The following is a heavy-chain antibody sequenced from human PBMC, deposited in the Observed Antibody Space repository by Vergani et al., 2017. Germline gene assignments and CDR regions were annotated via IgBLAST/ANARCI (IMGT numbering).Heavy chain of an antibody. CDR2: IYPGDSDT. Sequence: EVQLVQSGAEVKKPGESLKISCKGSGYSFTSYWIGWVRQMPGKGLEWMGIIYPGDSDTRYSPSFQGQVTISADKSISTAYLQWSSLKASDTAMYYCARLQAAAVNGGSEYYYYGMDVWGQGTTVTVSS. D-gene: IGHD6-13*01. CDR3: ARLQAAAVNGGSEYYYYGMDV. CDR1: GYSFTSYW. V-gene: IGHV5-51*01. J-gene: IGHJ6*02.